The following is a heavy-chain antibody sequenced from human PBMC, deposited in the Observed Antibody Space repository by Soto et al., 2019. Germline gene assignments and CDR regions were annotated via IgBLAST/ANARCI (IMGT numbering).Heavy chain of an antibody. CDR3: ARVRCSGGSCYSPFDH. D-gene: IGHD2-15*01. J-gene: IGHJ4*02. Sequence: SVKVSCKASGGTFSSYAISWVRQAPGQGLEWMGGIIPIFGTANYAQKFQGRVTITADESTSTAYMELSSLRSEDTAVYYCARVRCSGGSCYSPFDHWGQGTLVTV. CDR1: GGTFSSYA. CDR2: IIPIFGTA. V-gene: IGHV1-69*13.